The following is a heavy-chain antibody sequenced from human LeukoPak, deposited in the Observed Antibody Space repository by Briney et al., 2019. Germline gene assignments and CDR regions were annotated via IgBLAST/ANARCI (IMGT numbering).Heavy chain of an antibody. V-gene: IGHV4-59*12. CDR1: GGSFSGYY. Sequence: SETLSLTCAVYGGSFSGYYWSWIRQPPGKGLEWIGYIYYSGSTNYNPSLKSRVTISVDTSKNQFSLKLSSVTAADTAVYYCARDVLRAIAAAGTGRWFDPWGQGTLVTVSS. CDR2: IYYSGST. D-gene: IGHD6-13*01. J-gene: IGHJ5*02. CDR3: ARDVLRAIAAAGTGRWFDP.